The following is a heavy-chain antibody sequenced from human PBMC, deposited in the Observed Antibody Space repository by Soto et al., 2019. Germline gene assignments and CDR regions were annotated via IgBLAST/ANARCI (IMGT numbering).Heavy chain of an antibody. J-gene: IGHJ4*02. CDR1: GGSISSYY. V-gene: IGHV4-59*01. Sequence: QVQLQESGPGLVKPSETLSLTCTVSGGSISSYYWSWIRQPPGKGLEWIGYIYYSGSTNYNPSLKSRVTISVDTSKNQFSLKLSSVTAADTAVYYCARVKGVDPLDYYFDYWGQGTLVTVSS. CDR2: IYYSGST. CDR3: ARVKGVDPLDYYFDY. D-gene: IGHD3-3*01.